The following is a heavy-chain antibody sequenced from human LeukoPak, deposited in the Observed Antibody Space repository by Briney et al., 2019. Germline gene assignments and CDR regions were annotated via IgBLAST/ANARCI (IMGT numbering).Heavy chain of an antibody. Sequence: PGGSLRLSCAASGFTFSSYWMSWVRQAPGKGLEWVANIKQDGSEKYYVDSVKGRFTISRDNAKNSLYLQMNSLRAEDTAVYYCARDGSSGWPTYYHYYGMDVWGQGTTVTVSS. CDR1: GFTFSSYW. D-gene: IGHD6-19*01. J-gene: IGHJ6*02. V-gene: IGHV3-7*01. CDR3: ARDGSSGWPTYYHYYGMDV. CDR2: IKQDGSEK.